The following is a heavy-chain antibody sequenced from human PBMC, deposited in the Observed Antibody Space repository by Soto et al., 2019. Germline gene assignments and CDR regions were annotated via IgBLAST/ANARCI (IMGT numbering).Heavy chain of an antibody. CDR2: IYHSGST. J-gene: IGHJ4*02. V-gene: IGHV4-30-2*01. Sequence: PSETLSLTCAVSGGSISSGGYSWSWIRQPPGKGLEWIGYIYHSGSTYYNPSLKSRVTISVDRSKNQFSLKLSSVTAADTAVYYCTRYDILTGRHNKFDFWGQGTLVTVSS. CDR1: GGSISSGGYS. CDR3: TRYDILTGRHNKFDF. D-gene: IGHD3-9*01.